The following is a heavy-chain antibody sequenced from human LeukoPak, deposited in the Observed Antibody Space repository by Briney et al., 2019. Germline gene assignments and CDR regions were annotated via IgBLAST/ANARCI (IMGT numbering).Heavy chain of an antibody. CDR2: MNPNSGNT. V-gene: IGHV1-8*01. D-gene: IGHD3-9*01. J-gene: IGHJ6*02. CDR3: ARGEYYDILTGYVYYYYYYGMDV. CDR1: GYTSTSYD. Sequence: ASVKVSCKASGYTSTSYDINWVRQATGQGLEWMGWMNPNSGNTGYAQKFQGRVTMTRNTSISTAYMELSSLRSEDTAVYYCARGEYYDILTGYVYYYYYYGMDVWGQGTTVTVSS.